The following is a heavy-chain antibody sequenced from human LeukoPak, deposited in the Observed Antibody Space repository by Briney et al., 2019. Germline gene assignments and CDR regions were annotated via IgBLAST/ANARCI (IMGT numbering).Heavy chain of an antibody. CDR2: VYYSGST. CDR3: ARVAPQEYYFDY. CDR1: GGSISSDY. J-gene: IGHJ4*02. Sequence: SETLSLTCTVAGGSISSDYWTWIRQPPGKGLEWIGYVYYSGSTNYNPSLKSRVTISVDTSKKQFSLKLSSVTAADTAVYFCARVAPQEYYFDYWGQGTLVTVSS. V-gene: IGHV4-59*01.